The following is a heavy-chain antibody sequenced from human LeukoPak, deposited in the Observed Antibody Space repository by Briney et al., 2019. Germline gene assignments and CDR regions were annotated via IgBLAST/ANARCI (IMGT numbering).Heavy chain of an antibody. CDR1: GSTFSSYG. D-gene: IGHD3-22*01. J-gene: IGHJ4*02. CDR3: AKDWYYYDSSGYYLAGGFVDY. V-gene: IGHV3-30*18. CDR2: ISYDGSNK. Sequence: GGSLRLSCAASGSTFSSYGMHWVRQAPGKGLEWVAVISYDGSNKYYADSVKGRFTISRDNSKNTLYLQMNSLRAEDTAVYYCAKDWYYYDSSGYYLAGGFVDYWGQGTLVTVSS.